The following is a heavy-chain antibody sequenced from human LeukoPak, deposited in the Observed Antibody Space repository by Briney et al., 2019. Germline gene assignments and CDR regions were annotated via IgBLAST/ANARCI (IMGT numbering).Heavy chain of an antibody. V-gene: IGHV4-38-2*02. CDR3: ASMVRGVITYYYYYMDV. CDR2: IYHSGST. J-gene: IGHJ6*03. CDR1: GYSISSDYY. D-gene: IGHD3-10*01. Sequence: SETLSLTCTVSGYSISSDYYWGWIRQPPGKGLEWIGRIYHSGSTYYNPSPKSRVTISVDTSKNQFSLKLSSVTAADTAVYYCASMVRGVITYYYYYMDVWGKGTTVTVSS.